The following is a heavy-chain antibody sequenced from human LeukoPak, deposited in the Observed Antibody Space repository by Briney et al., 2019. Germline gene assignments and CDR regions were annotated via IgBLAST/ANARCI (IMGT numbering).Heavy chain of an antibody. CDR2: IYYSGST. CDR3: AGSQAALEYFQH. Sequence: SETLSLTCTVSGGSISSTDSYWDWIRQPPGKGLEWIGSIYYSGSTYYNQSLQSRVTVSLDTPNNQFSLKLTAVTAADTAVYYCAGSQAALEYFQHWGRGTLVTVSS. V-gene: IGHV4-39*07. CDR1: GGSISSTDSY. J-gene: IGHJ1*01. D-gene: IGHD2-15*01.